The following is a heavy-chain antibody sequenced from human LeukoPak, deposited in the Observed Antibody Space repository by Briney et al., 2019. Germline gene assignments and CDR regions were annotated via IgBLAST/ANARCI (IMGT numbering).Heavy chain of an antibody. V-gene: IGHV3-73*01. D-gene: IGHD3-3*01. CDR3: TSVKGYYDFWSGYSEYYGMDV. Sequence: LXXSCAXSGXTFSGSAMHWVRQASGKGLEWVGRIRSKANSYATAYAASVKGRFTISRDDSKNTAYLQMNSLKTEDTAVYYCTSVKGYYDFWSGYSEYYGMDVWGQGTTVTVSS. CDR2: IRSKANSYAT. J-gene: IGHJ6*02. CDR1: GXTFSGSA.